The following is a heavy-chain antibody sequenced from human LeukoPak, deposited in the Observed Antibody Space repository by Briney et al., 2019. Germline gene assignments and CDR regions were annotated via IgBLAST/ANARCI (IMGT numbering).Heavy chain of an antibody. CDR2: IFPSGGEI. D-gene: IGHD3-10*01. Sequence: GGSLRLSCAASGFTFSTFAMIWVRQPPGKGLEWVSSIFPSGGEIHYADSVRGRFTISRDNSKSTLSLQMNSLRAEDTAIYYCARGEYGSGSYHIDYWGQGTLVTVSS. CDR3: ARGEYGSGSYHIDY. CDR1: GFTFSTFA. J-gene: IGHJ4*02. V-gene: IGHV3-23*01.